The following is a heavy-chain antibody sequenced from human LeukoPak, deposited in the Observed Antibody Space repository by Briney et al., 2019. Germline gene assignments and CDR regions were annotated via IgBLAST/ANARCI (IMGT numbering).Heavy chain of an antibody. CDR2: ISSSSSYI. V-gene: IGHV3-21*01. Sequence: GGSLRLSCAASGFTFSSYSMNWVRQAPGKGLEWVSSISSSSSYIYYADSVKGRFTISRDNAKNSLYLQMNSLRAEDTAVYYCARTYYDILTGYYREDYWANLDYWGQGTLVTVSS. D-gene: IGHD3-9*01. CDR1: GFTFSSYS. J-gene: IGHJ4*02. CDR3: ARTYYDILTGYYREDYWANLDY.